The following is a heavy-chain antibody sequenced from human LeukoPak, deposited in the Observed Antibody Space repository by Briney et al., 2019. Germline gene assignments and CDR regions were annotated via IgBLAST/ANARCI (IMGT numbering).Heavy chain of an antibody. Sequence: PSETLSLTCTVSGGSISSSSYYWGWIRQPPGKGLEWIGSIYYSGSTYYDPSLKSRVTISVDTSKTQFSLKLSSVTAADTAVYYCARHLPPEWLRLHPFDYWGQGTLVTVSS. D-gene: IGHD5-12*01. V-gene: IGHV4-39*01. J-gene: IGHJ4*02. CDR1: GGSISSSSYY. CDR3: ARHLPPEWLRLHPFDY. CDR2: IYYSGST.